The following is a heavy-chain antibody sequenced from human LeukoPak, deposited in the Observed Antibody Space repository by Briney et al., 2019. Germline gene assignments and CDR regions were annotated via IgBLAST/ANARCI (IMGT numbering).Heavy chain of an antibody. D-gene: IGHD6-19*01. J-gene: IGHJ4*02. Sequence: GGSLRLSCAASGFTFSSDAMSWVRQAPGKGLEWVSAISGSGGSTYYADSVKGRFTISRDNSKNTLYLQMNSLRAEDTAVYYCAKDHRLGSGFDYWGQGTLVTVSS. V-gene: IGHV3-23*01. CDR1: GFTFSSDA. CDR2: ISGSGGST. CDR3: AKDHRLGSGFDY.